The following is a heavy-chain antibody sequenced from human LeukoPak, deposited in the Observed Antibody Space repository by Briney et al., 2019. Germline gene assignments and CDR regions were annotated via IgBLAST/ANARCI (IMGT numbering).Heavy chain of an antibody. D-gene: IGHD6-19*01. Sequence: GGSLRLSCAASGFTFSSYGMHWVRQAPGKGLEWVSSISSSSSYIYYADSVKGRFTISRDNAKNSLYLQMNSLRAEDTAVYYCARDGPRLDRQWLPQHWGQGTLVTVSS. CDR1: GFTFSSYG. J-gene: IGHJ1*01. CDR3: ARDGPRLDRQWLPQH. V-gene: IGHV3-21*01. CDR2: ISSSSSYI.